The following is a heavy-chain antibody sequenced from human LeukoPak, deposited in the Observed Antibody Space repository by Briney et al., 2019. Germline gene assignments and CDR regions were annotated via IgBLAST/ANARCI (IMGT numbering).Heavy chain of an antibody. J-gene: IGHJ5*02. V-gene: IGHV1-2*02. CDR3: ARGNYDFWSGYYNNWFDP. CDR1: GYTFTGYY. Sequence: ASVKVSCKASGYTFTGYYMHWVRQAPGQGLEWMGWINPNSGGTNYAQKFQGRVTMTRGTSISTAYMELSRLRSDDTAVYYCARGNYDFWSGYYNNWFDPWGQGTLVTVSS. CDR2: INPNSGGT. D-gene: IGHD3-3*01.